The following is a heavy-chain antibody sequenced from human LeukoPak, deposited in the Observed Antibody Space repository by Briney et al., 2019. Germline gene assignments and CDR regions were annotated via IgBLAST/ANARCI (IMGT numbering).Heavy chain of an antibody. Sequence: SETLSLTCSVSSGFISSYYWTWIRQSPGKGLEWIGYIYYTGSTSYNPSLQSRVTISVDTSKNQFSLKLSSVTAADTAVYYCARVLGSRSSSSRYYYYYMDVWGKGTTVTVSS. V-gene: IGHV4-59*01. J-gene: IGHJ6*03. CDR1: SGFISSYY. CDR2: IYYTGST. CDR3: ARVLGSRSSSSRYYYYYMDV. D-gene: IGHD6-6*01.